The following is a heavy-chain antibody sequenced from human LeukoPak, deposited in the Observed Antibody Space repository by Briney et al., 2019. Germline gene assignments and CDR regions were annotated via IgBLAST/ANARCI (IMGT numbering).Heavy chain of an antibody. CDR3: ATRQMGYFQH. CDR2: FDPEDGET. J-gene: IGHJ1*01. Sequence: ASVKVSRKVSGYTHTELSMHWVRQAPGKGLEWMGGFDPEDGETIYAQKFQGRVTMTEDTSTDTAYMELSSLRSEDTAVYYCATRQMGYFQHWGQGTLVTVSS. D-gene: IGHD5-24*01. CDR1: GYTHTELS. V-gene: IGHV1-24*01.